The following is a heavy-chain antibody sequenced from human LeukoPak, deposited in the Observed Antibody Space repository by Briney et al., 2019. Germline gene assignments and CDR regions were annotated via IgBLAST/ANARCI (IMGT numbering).Heavy chain of an antibody. V-gene: IGHV4-30-2*01. CDR3: ARGEGAGSYPAYYFDY. CDR1: GGSISSGGYS. D-gene: IGHD3-10*01. Sequence: SETLSLTCAVSGGSISSGGYSWSWIRQPPGKGLEWIGYIYHSGSTYYNPSLKSRVTISVDRSKNQFSLKLSSVTAADTAVYYCARGEGAGSYPAYYFDYWGQGTLVTVSS. CDR2: IYHSGST. J-gene: IGHJ4*02.